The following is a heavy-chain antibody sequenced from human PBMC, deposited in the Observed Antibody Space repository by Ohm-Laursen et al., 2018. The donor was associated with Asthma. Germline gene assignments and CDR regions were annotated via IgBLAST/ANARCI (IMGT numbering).Heavy chain of an antibody. V-gene: IGHV1-46*01. CDR1: GYTFTSYS. Sequence: VSSVKVSCKTSGYTFTSYSMHWVRQAPGQGLEWMGIINPSGGSTSYAQKFQGRVTMTRDTSTSTVYMELSSLRSEDTAVYYCARVCSGGSCLRVWGQGTLVTVSS. D-gene: IGHD2-15*01. CDR3: ARVCSGGSCLRV. CDR2: INPSGGST. J-gene: IGHJ4*02.